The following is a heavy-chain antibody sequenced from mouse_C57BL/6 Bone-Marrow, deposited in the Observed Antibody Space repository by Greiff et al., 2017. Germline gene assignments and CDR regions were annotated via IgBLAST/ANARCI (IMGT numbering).Heavy chain of an antibody. CDR3: ARDYYGSSYLYYFGY. CDR1: GYTFTSYW. J-gene: IGHJ2*01. CDR2: IYPGSGST. V-gene: IGHV1-55*01. D-gene: IGHD1-1*01. Sequence: QVQLQQPGAELVKPGASVKMSCKASGYTFTSYWITWVKQRPGQGLEWIGDIYPGSGSTNYNEKFKSKATLTVDTSSSTADMQLSSLTSEDSAVYYCARDYYGSSYLYYFGYWGQGTTLTVSS.